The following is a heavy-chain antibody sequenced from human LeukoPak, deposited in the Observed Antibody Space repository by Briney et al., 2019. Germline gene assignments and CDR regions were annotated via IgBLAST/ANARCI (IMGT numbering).Heavy chain of an antibody. D-gene: IGHD5-18*01. J-gene: IGHJ4*02. Sequence: PGGSLRLSCATSGFTFSRYNMNWVRQAPGKGLEWVGRIKSKTEGGTTDYAAPVKGRFTISRDDSKNTLYLQMNSLKTEDTAVYYCTTEHREYSYGYIGYWGQGTLVTVSS. CDR3: TTEHREYSYGYIGY. CDR1: GFTFSRYN. CDR2: IKSKTEGGTT. V-gene: IGHV3-15*01.